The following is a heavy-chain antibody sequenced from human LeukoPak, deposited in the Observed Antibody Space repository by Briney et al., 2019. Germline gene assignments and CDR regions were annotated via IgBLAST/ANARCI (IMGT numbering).Heavy chain of an antibody. CDR2: INPNSGGT. Sequence: ASVKVSCKASGYTFTGYYMHWVRQAPGQGLEWMGWINPNSGGTNYAQKFQGRVTMTRDTSISTAYMELSRLRSDDTAVYYCARSITMVRGVIGSDCWGQGTLVTVSS. CDR3: ARSITMVRGVIGSDC. J-gene: IGHJ4*02. V-gene: IGHV1-2*02. D-gene: IGHD3-10*01. CDR1: GYTFTGYY.